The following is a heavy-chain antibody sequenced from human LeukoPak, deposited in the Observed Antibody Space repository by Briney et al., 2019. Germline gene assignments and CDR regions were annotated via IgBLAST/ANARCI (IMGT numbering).Heavy chain of an antibody. CDR1: GGSLSSYY. D-gene: IGHD5-24*01. CDR2: IYYSGST. J-gene: IGHJ4*02. Sequence: PSETLSLTCTVSGGSLSSYYWSWIRQPPGKGLEWIGYIYYSGSTNYNPSLKSRVTISVDTSKNQFSLKLSSVTAADTAVYYCARVSRDGYNWSPSPSVYWGQGTLVTVSS. CDR3: ARVSRDGYNWSPSPSVY. V-gene: IGHV4-59*01.